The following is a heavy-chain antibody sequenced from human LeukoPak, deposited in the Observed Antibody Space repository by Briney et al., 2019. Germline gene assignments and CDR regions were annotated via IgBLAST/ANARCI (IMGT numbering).Heavy chain of an antibody. CDR3: VRGAGGPRNYVLDY. Sequence: GGSLRLSCGASGFIFSTYWMSWVRQAPGKGLEWVANIKEDGSESHYVDSVKGRFTISRDNAKNTVYLQMSGLRDDDTALYFCVRGAGGPRNYVLDYWGQGALVSVSS. D-gene: IGHD3-10*02. CDR1: GFIFSTYW. J-gene: IGHJ4*02. V-gene: IGHV3-7*04. CDR2: IKEDGSES.